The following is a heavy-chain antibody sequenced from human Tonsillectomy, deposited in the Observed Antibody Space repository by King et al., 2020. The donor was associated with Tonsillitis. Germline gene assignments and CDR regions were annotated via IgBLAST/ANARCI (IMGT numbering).Heavy chain of an antibody. CDR3: ARDRGSWVLDIDY. CDR1: GFTFRNYA. CDR2: VSYDGTNK. V-gene: IGHV3-30*04. Sequence: VQLVESGGGVVQPGRSLRLSCAASGFTFRNYAMHWVRQAPDKGLEWVAIVSYDGTNKFYADSVKGRFTISRDSSKNTLYLQMNSLRAEDTAVYYCARDRGSWVLDIDYWGQGTLVTVSS. J-gene: IGHJ4*02. D-gene: IGHD1-26*01.